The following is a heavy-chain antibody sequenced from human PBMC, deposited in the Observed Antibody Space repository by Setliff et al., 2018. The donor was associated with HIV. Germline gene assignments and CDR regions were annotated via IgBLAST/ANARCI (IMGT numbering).Heavy chain of an antibody. V-gene: IGHV4-61*09. D-gene: IGHD5-12*01. CDR2: IYTGGGT. CDR3: ARDRKWPINHGMEV. CDR1: GDSINSETYY. J-gene: IGHJ6*02. Sequence: SETLSLTCTVSGDSINSETYYWGWVRQPAGKGLEWIGHIYTGGGTNYNPSLKSRVTISVDTSKNQFSLKLRSVTAADTAVYYCARDRKWPINHGMEVWGQGSTVTVSS.